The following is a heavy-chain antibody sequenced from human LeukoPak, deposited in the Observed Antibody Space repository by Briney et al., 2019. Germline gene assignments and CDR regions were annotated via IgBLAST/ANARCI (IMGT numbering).Heavy chain of an antibody. D-gene: IGHD6-19*01. V-gene: IGHV4-59*01. Sequence: SETLSLTCTVSGGSISSYYWSWIRQPPGKGPEWIGYIYYSGSTNYNPSLKSRVTISVDTSKNQFSLKLSSVTAADTAVYYCARTIIAVADTYFDYWGQGTLVTVSS. J-gene: IGHJ4*02. CDR1: GGSISSYY. CDR2: IYYSGST. CDR3: ARTIIAVADTYFDY.